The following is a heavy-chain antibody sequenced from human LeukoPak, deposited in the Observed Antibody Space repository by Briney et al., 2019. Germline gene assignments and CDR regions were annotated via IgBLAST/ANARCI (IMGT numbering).Heavy chain of an antibody. CDR2: IDYSGIT. Sequence: SETLSLTCTVSGASISSSYRYWGWIRQPPGKGLEWIGSIDYSGITYRNPSLKSRVTISVDTSNNQFSLKMSSVAAEDRPLYYCARHQEGLVRGVLYYMDVXGKGPTV. CDR1: GASISSSYRY. V-gene: IGHV4-39*01. D-gene: IGHD3-10*01. J-gene: IGHJ6*03. CDR3: ARHQEGLVRGVLYYMDV.